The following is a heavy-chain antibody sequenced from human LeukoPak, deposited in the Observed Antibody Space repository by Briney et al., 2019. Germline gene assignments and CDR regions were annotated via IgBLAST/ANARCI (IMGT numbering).Heavy chain of an antibody. V-gene: IGHV4-34*01. CDR2: INHSGST. CDR3: AREPYDYVWGSYRYDY. J-gene: IGHJ4*02. Sequence: PSETLSLTCAVYGGSFSGYYWSWIRQPPGKGLEWIGEINHSGSTNYNPSLKSRVTISVDTSKNQFSLKLSSVTAADTAVYYCAREPYDYVWGSYRYDYWGQGTLVTVSS. CDR1: GGSFSGYY. D-gene: IGHD3-16*02.